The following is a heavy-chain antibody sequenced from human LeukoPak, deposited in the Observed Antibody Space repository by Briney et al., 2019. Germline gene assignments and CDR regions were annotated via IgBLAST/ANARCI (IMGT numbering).Heavy chain of an antibody. Sequence: SETLSLTCTVSGGSMSIYYWSWIRQPPGKGLEWIGYIYYSGSTNYNPSLKSRVTISVDTSKNQFSLKLSSVTAADTAVYYCARGGADDYVWGSYRKGYYYYYMDVWGKGTTVTVSS. CDR1: GGSMSIYY. D-gene: IGHD3-16*02. CDR3: ARGGADDYVWGSYRKGYYYYYMDV. J-gene: IGHJ6*03. V-gene: IGHV4-59*01. CDR2: IYYSGST.